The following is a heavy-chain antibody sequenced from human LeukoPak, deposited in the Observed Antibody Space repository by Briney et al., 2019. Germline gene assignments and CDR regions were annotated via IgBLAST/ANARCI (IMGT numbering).Heavy chain of an antibody. D-gene: IGHD3-22*01. V-gene: IGHV6-1*01. CDR2: TYYRSKWYN. Sequence: SQTLSLTCAISGDSVSSNSAAWNWIRQSPSRGLEWLGRTYYRSKWYNDYAVSVKSRITINRDTSKNQFSLQLNSVTPEDTAVYYCARDAYYFDNSGSGYFFYYYMDVWGTGATVTVSS. J-gene: IGHJ6*03. CDR3: ARDAYYFDNSGSGYFFYYYMDV. CDR1: GDSVSSNSAA.